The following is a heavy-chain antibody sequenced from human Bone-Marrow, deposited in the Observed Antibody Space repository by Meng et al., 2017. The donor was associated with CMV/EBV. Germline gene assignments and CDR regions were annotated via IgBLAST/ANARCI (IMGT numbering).Heavy chain of an antibody. CDR2: ISAYNGNT. CDR3: ARSVTIFGVVITKFDY. J-gene: IGHJ4*02. V-gene: IGHV1-18*04. D-gene: IGHD3-3*01. Sequence: ASVKVSCKASGYTFAGYYMHWVRQAPGQGLEWMGWISAYNGNTNYAQKLQGRVTMTTDTSTSTAYMELRSLRSDDTAVYYCARSVTIFGVVITKFDYWGQGTLVTVSS. CDR1: GYTFAGYY.